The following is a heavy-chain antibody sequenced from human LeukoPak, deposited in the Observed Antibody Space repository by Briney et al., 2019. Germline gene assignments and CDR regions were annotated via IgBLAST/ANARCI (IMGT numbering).Heavy chain of an antibody. Sequence: KPSETLSLTCIVSGDSISNYYWSWIRQPAGKGLEWIGRIYTSGSTNYNPSLKSRVTMSVDTSKNQFSLKQSSVTAADTAVYYCARKAAAGTFYFDYWGQGTLVTVSS. CDR3: ARKAAAGTFYFDY. V-gene: IGHV4-4*07. CDR1: GDSISNYY. D-gene: IGHD6-13*01. J-gene: IGHJ4*02. CDR2: IYTSGST.